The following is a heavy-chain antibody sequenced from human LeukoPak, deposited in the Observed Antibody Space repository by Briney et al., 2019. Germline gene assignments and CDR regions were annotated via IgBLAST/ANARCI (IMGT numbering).Heavy chain of an antibody. J-gene: IGHJ4*02. CDR1: GFIFSHYT. CDR2: INGSGDAT. CDR3: VKSDCASDGCKLLSY. V-gene: IGHV3-23*01. Sequence: GGSLRLSCAASGFIFSHYTMTWVRQAPGKGLEWVSSINGSGDATKYADSFMGRFTISRDNSKNTVSLQINGLRVDDTAVYYCVKSDCASDGCKLLSYWGQGTLVSASS. D-gene: IGHD3-10*01.